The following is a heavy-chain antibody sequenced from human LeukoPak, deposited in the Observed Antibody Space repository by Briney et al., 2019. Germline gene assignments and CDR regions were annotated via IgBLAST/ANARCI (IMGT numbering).Heavy chain of an antibody. CDR1: GFTFISFG. V-gene: IGHV3-48*04. CDR3: ARVTAVAAPWVY. CDR2: ISSSGSTI. Sequence: GGSLRLSCATSGFTFISFGLKWARHAPGKGLEGILYISSSGSTIQYADYVEGRFTISRDNAKNSLFLQMNSLRAEDTAVYYCARVTAVAAPWVYWGQGTQVTVSS. D-gene: IGHD6-19*01. J-gene: IGHJ4*02.